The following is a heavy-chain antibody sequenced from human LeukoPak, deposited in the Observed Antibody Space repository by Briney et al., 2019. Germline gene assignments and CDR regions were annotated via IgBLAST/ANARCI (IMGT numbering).Heavy chain of an antibody. D-gene: IGHD3-16*01. CDR2: ISWNSGSI. CDR3: AREGSMTPRAFDY. CDR1: GFTFDDYA. J-gene: IGHJ4*02. V-gene: IGHV3-9*01. Sequence: GGSLRLSCAASGFTFDDYAMHWVRQAPGKGLEWVSGISWNSGSIGYADSVKGRFTISRDNAKNSLYLQMNSLRAEDTAVYYCAREGSMTPRAFDYWGQGTLVTVSS.